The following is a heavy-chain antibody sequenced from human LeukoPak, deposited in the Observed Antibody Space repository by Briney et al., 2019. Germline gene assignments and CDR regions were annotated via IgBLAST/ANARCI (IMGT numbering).Heavy chain of an antibody. CDR2: IGTAGDT. Sequence: GGSLRLSCAASGFTFGRYDMHWVRQATGKGLEWVSVIGTAGDTYYPGSVKGRFTISRENAMNSLYLQMNSLRAGDTAVYYCARGLAMVRGVMSYYMDVWGKGTTVTVSS. V-gene: IGHV3-13*01. CDR1: GFTFGRYD. J-gene: IGHJ6*03. CDR3: ARGLAMVRGVMSYYMDV. D-gene: IGHD3-10*01.